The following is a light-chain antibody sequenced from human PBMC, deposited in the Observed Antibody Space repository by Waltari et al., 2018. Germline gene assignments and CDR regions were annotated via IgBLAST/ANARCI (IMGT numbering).Light chain of an antibody. Sequence: QSALTQPASVSASPGQSISIPCTGTSSAPGSYYLVAWYQQHPDKAPKLIIYEVDKRPSGVSDRFSGSKSGNTASLTISGLQAEDEALYFCSSYSYSSAWPFGGGTLVTVL. CDR1: SSAPGSYYL. CDR2: EVD. V-gene: IGLV2-23*02. CDR3: SSYSYSSAWP. J-gene: IGLJ3*02.